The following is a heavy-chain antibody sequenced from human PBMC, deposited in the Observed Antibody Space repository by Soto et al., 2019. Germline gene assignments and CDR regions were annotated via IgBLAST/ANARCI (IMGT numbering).Heavy chain of an antibody. J-gene: IGHJ3*02. CDR2: IGTAGDT. Sequence: GGSLRLSCAASGFTFSSYDMHWVRQATGKGLEWVSAIGTAGDTYYPGSVKGRFTISRENAKNSLYLQMNSLRAGDTAVYYCASGRARDYAFDIWGQGTMVTVSS. CDR3: ASGRARDYAFDI. V-gene: IGHV3-13*01. D-gene: IGHD1-26*01. CDR1: GFTFSSYD.